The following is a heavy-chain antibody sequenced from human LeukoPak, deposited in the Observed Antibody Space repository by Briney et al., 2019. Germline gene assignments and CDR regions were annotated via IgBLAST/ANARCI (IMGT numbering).Heavy chain of an antibody. J-gene: IGHJ4*02. Sequence: GESLKISCKGSGYSFTSYWIGWVRQMPGKGLEWMGIIYPGDSDTRYSPSFQGQVTISADKSISTAYLQWSSLKASDTAMYYCVRAAGGGLLKRYFDYWGQGTLVTVSS. CDR3: VRAAGGGLLKRYFDY. CDR1: GYSFTSYW. CDR2: IYPGDSDT. V-gene: IGHV5-51*01. D-gene: IGHD2-15*01.